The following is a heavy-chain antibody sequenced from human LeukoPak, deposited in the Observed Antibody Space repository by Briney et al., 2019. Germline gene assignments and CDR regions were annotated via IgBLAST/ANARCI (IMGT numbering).Heavy chain of an antibody. D-gene: IGHD2-2*01. CDR1: GFTFSRYW. CDR2: IKEGGSEK. Sequence: PGGSLRLSCAASGFTFSRYWMNWVRQAPGKGVEWVASIKEGGSEKSYVDSVKGRFTISRDNAKNSLYLQMNSLRAEDTAVYYCVSCGTTTCIIRFDHWGQGTLVTVSS. J-gene: IGHJ4*02. CDR3: VSCGTTTCIIRFDH. V-gene: IGHV3-7*01.